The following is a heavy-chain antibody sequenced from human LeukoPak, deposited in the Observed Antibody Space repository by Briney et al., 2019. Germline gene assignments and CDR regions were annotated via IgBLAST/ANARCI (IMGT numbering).Heavy chain of an antibody. V-gene: IGHV1-8*01. D-gene: IGHD3-22*01. CDR2: ISAYNGNT. CDR1: GYTFTNYA. J-gene: IGHJ4*02. CDR3: ARAIVVVIPDY. Sequence: GASVKVSCKASGYTFTNYAFSWVRQAPGQGLEWMGWISAYNGNTSYAQKFQGRVTMTRNTSISTAYMELSSLRSEDTAVYYCARAIVVVIPDYWGQGTLVTVSS.